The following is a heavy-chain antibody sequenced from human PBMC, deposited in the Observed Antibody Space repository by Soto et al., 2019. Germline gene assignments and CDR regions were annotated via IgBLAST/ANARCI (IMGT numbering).Heavy chain of an antibody. CDR2: ISYDGSDK. CDR1: GFTFSSYG. Sequence: QVQLVESGGGVVQPGRSLRLSCAASGFTFSSYGMHWVRQAPGKGVEWVALISYDGSDKYYADSVKGRFTISRDNSKDRLYLQMNSLRVEDTAVYYCGAGQYFSDYWGQGTLVTVSS. J-gene: IGHJ4*02. D-gene: IGHD6-13*01. V-gene: IGHV3-30*03. CDR3: GAGQYFSDY.